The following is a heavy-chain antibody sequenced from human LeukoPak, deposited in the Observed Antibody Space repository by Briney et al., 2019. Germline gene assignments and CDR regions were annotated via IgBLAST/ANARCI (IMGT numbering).Heavy chain of an antibody. CDR2: INPNSGGT. Sequence: AASVKVSCKASGYTFTDYYIHWVRQAPGQGLEWMGWINPNSGGTNYAQRFQGRVTMTRDTSISTAYMVLSRLRSDDTAVYYCAGVSGRDFDYWGQGTLVTVSS. V-gene: IGHV1-2*02. CDR3: AGVSGRDFDY. CDR1: GYTFTDYY. J-gene: IGHJ4*02. D-gene: IGHD3-10*01.